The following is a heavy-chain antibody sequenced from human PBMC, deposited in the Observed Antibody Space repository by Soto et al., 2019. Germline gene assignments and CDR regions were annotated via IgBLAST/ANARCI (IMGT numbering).Heavy chain of an antibody. J-gene: IGHJ4*02. CDR2: IRRIAYGGTT. Sequence: GGSLRLSCSASGFNFAAYTMSWVRLTPGKGLEWVGFIRRIAYGGTTDYAASVKGRFTISRDDSRKIVYLQMSRLKIEDTAVYYCSRSLAIDFDSWGQGTLVTVS. V-gene: IGHV3-49*04. CDR3: SRSLAIDFDS. CDR1: GFNFAAYT.